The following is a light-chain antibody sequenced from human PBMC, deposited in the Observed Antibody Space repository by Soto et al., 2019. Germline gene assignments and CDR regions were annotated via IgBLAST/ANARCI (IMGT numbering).Light chain of an antibody. CDR2: DAS. V-gene: IGKV3-15*01. CDR3: QQYNNWPPWT. CDR1: QSIGLA. Sequence: EIVLTQSPATLSLSPGERATLSCRSSQSIGLAIAWYQHKPGQAPRLLIFDASQRATGIPARFSGSGSGTESTLTISSLQSEDFAVYYCQQYNNWPPWTFGQGTKVDIK. J-gene: IGKJ1*01.